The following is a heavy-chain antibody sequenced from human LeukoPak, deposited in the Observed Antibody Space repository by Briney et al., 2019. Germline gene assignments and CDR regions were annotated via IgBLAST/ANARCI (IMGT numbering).Heavy chain of an antibody. Sequence: ASVKVSCKASGYTFTSYGISWVRQAPGQGLEWTGWISAYNGNTNYAQKLQGRVTMTTDTSTSTAYMELRSLRSDDTAVYYCARSSEQFYYYYGMDVWGQGTTVTVSS. V-gene: IGHV1-18*01. D-gene: IGHD1-14*01. CDR3: ARSSEQFYYYYGMDV. CDR1: GYTFTSYG. CDR2: ISAYNGNT. J-gene: IGHJ6*02.